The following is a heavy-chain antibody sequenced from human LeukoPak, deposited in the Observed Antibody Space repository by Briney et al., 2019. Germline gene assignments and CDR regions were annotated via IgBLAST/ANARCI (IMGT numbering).Heavy chain of an antibody. V-gene: IGHV4-59*01. CDR1: GGSITNYY. D-gene: IGHD3-10*01. CDR3: ARGVPYGPSYEFFDY. J-gene: IGHJ4*02. CDR2: IYYSGST. Sequence: SETLSLTCTVSGGSITNYYWSWIRQPPGKGLECIGYIYYSGSTNYNPSLKSRVTISLHTSKNQFSLKLNSVTAADTAVYYCARGVPYGPSYEFFDYWGQGTLVPVSS.